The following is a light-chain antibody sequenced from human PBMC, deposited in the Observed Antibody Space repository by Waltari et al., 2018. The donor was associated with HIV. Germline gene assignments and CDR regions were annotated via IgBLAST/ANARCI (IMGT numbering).Light chain of an antibody. CDR2: GAS. J-gene: IGKJ2*01. CDR3: QQYGSSLLYT. CDR1: QSVSRRY. V-gene: IGKV3-20*01. Sequence: EIVLTQSPGTLSLSPGERATLSCRASQSVSRRYLAWYQQKPGHAPRFRIYGASSMATGIPDRFSGSGSGTDFTLTISRLEPEDFAVYYCQQYGSSLLYTFGQGTKREIK.